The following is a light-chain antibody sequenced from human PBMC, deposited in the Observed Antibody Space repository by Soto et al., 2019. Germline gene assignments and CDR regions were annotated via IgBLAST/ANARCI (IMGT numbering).Light chain of an antibody. CDR1: SNYNL. Sequence: SALTQPGSVSGSPGQSITISCTGTSNYNLVSWYQQHPGKAPKLVIYEVSERPSGVSNRFSGSKSGNTASLTISGLQAEDEADYYCCSYPGSSILYVFGTGTKVTVL. CDR3: CSYPGSSILYV. J-gene: IGLJ1*01. CDR2: EVS. V-gene: IGLV2-23*02.